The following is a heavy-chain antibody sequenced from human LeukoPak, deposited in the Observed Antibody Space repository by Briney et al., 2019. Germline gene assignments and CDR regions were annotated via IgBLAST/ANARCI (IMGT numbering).Heavy chain of an antibody. J-gene: IGHJ5*01. CDR2: ISSSSNYR. D-gene: IGHD1-1*01. V-gene: IGHV3-21*06. CDR3: AKHLNSHDFVGNSFSS. CDR1: RFTFKIYS. Sequence: GGSLRLSCAASRFTFKIYSMNWVRQAPGEGLEWVSSISSSSNYRYFADSVNGRFTISSDNAKNSLYLPMHRLRGQNTAVYYCAKHLNSHDFVGNSFSSWGQGTLVTVSS.